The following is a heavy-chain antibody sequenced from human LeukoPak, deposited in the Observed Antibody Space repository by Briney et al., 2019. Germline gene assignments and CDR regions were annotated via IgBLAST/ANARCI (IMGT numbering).Heavy chain of an antibody. CDR2: ISSSGSPI. Sequence: GGSLRLSWVASGFTFSDYYMSWIRQAPVKGLEWLSYISSSGSPISYADSAKGRFTISRDNAKNSLYLQMNSLRAEDTAVYYCARASGHYGDYPFDYWGQETLVTVSS. D-gene: IGHD4-17*01. V-gene: IGHV3-11*01. CDR3: ARASGHYGDYPFDY. CDR1: GFTFSDYY. J-gene: IGHJ4*02.